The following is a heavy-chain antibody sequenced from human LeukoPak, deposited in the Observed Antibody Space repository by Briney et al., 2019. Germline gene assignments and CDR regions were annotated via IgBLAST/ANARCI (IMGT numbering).Heavy chain of an antibody. CDR3: ARDGDSGYVGY. CDR2: ISSSSSYI. V-gene: IGHV3-21*01. Sequence: PGGSLRLSCAASGFSFSSFGMNWVRQAPGKGLEWVSSISSSSSYIYYADSVKGRFTISRDNAKNSLYLQMDSLRAEDTAVYYCARDGDSGYVGYWGQGTLVTVSS. CDR1: GFSFSSFG. D-gene: IGHD1-26*01. J-gene: IGHJ4*02.